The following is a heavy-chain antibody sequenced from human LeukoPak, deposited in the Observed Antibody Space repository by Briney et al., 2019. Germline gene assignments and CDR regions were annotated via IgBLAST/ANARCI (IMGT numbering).Heavy chain of an antibody. V-gene: IGHV3-7*01. CDR1: GFTFRDFW. J-gene: IGHJ4*02. Sequence: GVPLRLSCSASGFTFRDFWMGGLRQAPGKALEWVAKINQDGSANYYVDSVKGRLTICRDTAKNSVYLQMQSLRAEDTAVYYCTKGRSNHYWGQGTLVTVSP. CDR2: INQDGSAN. CDR3: TKGRSNHY. D-gene: IGHD3-10*01.